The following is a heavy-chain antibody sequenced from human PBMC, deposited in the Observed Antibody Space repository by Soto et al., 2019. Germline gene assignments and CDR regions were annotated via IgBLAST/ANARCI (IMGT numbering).Heavy chain of an antibody. J-gene: IGHJ4*02. CDR1: VFSLSTSGVG. CDR3: AHSLGYCSGGSCVLHGPAHFDY. CDR2: IYWDDDK. Sequence: SGPTLVNPTQTLTLTCTFSVFSLSTSGVGVGWIRQPPGKALEWLALIYWDDDKRDSPSLKSRLTITKDTSKNQVVLTMTNMDPVYTATYYCAHSLGYCSGGSCVLHGPAHFDYWGQGTLVTVSS. D-gene: IGHD2-15*01. V-gene: IGHV2-5*02.